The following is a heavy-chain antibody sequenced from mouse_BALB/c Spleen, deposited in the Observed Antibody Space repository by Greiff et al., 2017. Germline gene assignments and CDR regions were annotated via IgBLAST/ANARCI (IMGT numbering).Heavy chain of an antibody. CDR1: GYTFTSYW. CDR3: TRNYYGSGPFDY. D-gene: IGHD1-1*01. Sequence: LQQPGSELVRPGASVKLSCKASGYTFTSYWMHWVKQRPGQGLEWIGNIYPGSGSTNYDEKFKSKDTLTVDTSSSTAYMQLSSLTSEDSAVYYCTRNYYGSGPFDYWGQGTTLTVSS. CDR2: IYPGSGST. J-gene: IGHJ2*01. V-gene: IGHV1S22*01.